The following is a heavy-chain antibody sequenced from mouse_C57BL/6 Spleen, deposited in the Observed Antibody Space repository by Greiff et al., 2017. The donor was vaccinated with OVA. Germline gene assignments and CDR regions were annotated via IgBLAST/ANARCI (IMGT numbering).Heavy chain of an antibody. D-gene: IGHD1-1*01. CDR2: IYPGSGNT. CDR1: GYTFTDYY. CDR3: ARNYYGSGTYAMDY. V-gene: IGHV1-76*01. Sequence: QVQLQQSGAELVRPGASVKLSCKASGYTFTDYYINWVKQRPGQGLEWIARIYPGSGNTYYNEKFKGKATLTAEKSSSTAYMQLSSLTSEDSAVYFCARNYYGSGTYAMDYWGQGTSVTVSS. J-gene: IGHJ4*01.